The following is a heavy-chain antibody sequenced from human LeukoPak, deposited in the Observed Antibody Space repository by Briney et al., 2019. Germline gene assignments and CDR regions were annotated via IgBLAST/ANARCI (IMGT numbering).Heavy chain of an antibody. Sequence: SETLSLTWTVSRGSISGSIRSYYWSWLRQPPGKGLEWIGYISSSGSVNDNPSLRSRVTISVDTSKNQFFLNLSSVSAADTAVYYCARIPLGHSGAYYFDYWGQGTLVTVSP. CDR1: RGSISGSIRSYY. CDR3: ARIPLGHSGAYYFDY. V-gene: IGHV4-4*09. J-gene: IGHJ4*02. D-gene: IGHD5-12*01. CDR2: ISSSGSV.